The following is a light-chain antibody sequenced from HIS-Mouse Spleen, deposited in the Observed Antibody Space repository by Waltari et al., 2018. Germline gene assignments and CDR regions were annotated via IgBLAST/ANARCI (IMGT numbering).Light chain of an antibody. CDR2: EVS. V-gene: IGKV2D-29*01. CDR3: MQSIHPRYT. J-gene: IGKJ2*01. CDR1: QSLLHSDGKTY. Sequence: DMVMTQTPLSLSVGPGQPASICVKSSQSLLHSDGKTYLYWYLQKPGQPPQLLIYEVSNRFSGVPDRFRGSGSRTDFTLKISRVEADDLAVYYGMQSIHPRYTFGQGTKLEIK.